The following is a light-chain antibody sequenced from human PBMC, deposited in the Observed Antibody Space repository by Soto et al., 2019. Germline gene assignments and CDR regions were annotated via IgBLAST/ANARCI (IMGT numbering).Light chain of an antibody. CDR1: RGIRND. J-gene: IGKJ5*01. V-gene: IGKV1-17*01. CDR2: DAT. CDR3: LQHNNYPPIT. Sequence: DIQMTQSPSSLSASVGDRVTITCRASRGIRNDLAWYQQKPGKAPKRLIYDATSLQSGVPSRFSGSGSGTEFTLTISILQPEDFATYYCLQHNNYPPITFGQGTRLEIK.